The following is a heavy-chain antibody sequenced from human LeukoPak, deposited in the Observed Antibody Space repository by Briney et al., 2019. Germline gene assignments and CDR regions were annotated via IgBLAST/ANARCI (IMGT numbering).Heavy chain of an antibody. J-gene: IGHJ4*02. Sequence: GSLRLSCAASGFTLSTYGMTWLRQAPGRGLEWVSGISGSGINTYYADSVKGRFTSPRDHSKNMLYLEMKRLRAEERTVYYWAKGGVYGSGTYTEDWGQGIPVTVSS. V-gene: IGHV3-23*01. D-gene: IGHD3-10*01. CDR3: AKGGVYGSGTYTED. CDR2: ISGSGINT. CDR1: GFTLSTYG.